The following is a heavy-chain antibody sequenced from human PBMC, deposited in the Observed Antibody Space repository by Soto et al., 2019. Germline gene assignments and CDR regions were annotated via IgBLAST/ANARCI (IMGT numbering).Heavy chain of an antibody. Sequence: ASVKVSCKASGYTFTGYYMHWVRQAPGQGLEWMGWINPNSGGTNYAQKFQGRVTMTRDTSISTAYMELSRLRSDDTAVYYCARSSIAGYGMDVWGQGTTVTGSS. CDR1: GYTFTGYY. J-gene: IGHJ6*02. CDR2: INPNSGGT. CDR3: ARSSIAGYGMDV. V-gene: IGHV1-2*02. D-gene: IGHD6-6*01.